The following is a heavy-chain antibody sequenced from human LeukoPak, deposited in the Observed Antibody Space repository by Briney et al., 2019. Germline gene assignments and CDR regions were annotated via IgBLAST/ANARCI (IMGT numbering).Heavy chain of an antibody. Sequence: ASVKVSCKASGYTFTGYYMHWARQAPGQGLEWMGWINPNSGGTNYAQKFQGRVTMTRDTSISTAYMELSRLRSDDTAVYYCARDGSLAVVEAFDIWGQGTMVTVSS. CDR1: GYTFTGYY. D-gene: IGHD2-15*01. CDR2: INPNSGGT. J-gene: IGHJ3*02. CDR3: ARDGSLAVVEAFDI. V-gene: IGHV1-2*02.